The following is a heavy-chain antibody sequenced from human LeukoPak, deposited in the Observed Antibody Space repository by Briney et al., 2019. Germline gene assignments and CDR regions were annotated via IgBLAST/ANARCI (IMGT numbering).Heavy chain of an antibody. CDR1: GGTFSSYA. CDR2: IIPIFGTA. V-gene: IGHV1-69*13. Sequence: SVNVSCKASGGTFSSYAISCVRQAAGQGLEWMGGIIPIFGTANYAQKFQGRVTITADSTSTAYMELSSLRSEDTAVYYCARGMWEQQLAKYYYYHMDVWGIGTSVTISS. J-gene: IGHJ6*03. D-gene: IGHD6-13*01. CDR3: ARGMWEQQLAKYYYYHMDV.